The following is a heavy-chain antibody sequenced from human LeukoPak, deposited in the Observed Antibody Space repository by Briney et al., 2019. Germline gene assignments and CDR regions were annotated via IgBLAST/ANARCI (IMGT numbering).Heavy chain of an antibody. CDR1: GGSISSYY. Sequence: PSETLSLTCTVSGGSISSYYWSWIRQPAGKGLEWIGRIYTSGSTNYNPSLKSRVTMSVDTSKNQFSLKLSSVTAADTAVYYCARTAVVAAPAVWYFDLWGRGTLVTVSS. J-gene: IGHJ2*01. CDR3: ARTAVVAAPAVWYFDL. CDR2: IYTSGST. D-gene: IGHD2-15*01. V-gene: IGHV4-4*07.